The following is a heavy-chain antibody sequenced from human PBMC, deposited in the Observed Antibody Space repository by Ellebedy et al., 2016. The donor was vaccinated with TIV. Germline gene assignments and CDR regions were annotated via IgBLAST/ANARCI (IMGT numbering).Heavy chain of an antibody. V-gene: IGHV1-18*01. CDR2: ISAYNGNT. J-gene: IGHJ6*02. CDR1: GYTFTSYG. D-gene: IGHD3-10*01. Sequence: ASVKVSXXASGYTFTSYGISWVRQAPGQGLEWMGWISAYNGNTNYAQKLQGRVTMTTDTSTSTAYMELRSLRSDDTAVYYCAREWYYGSGSYIRGDYYYYGMDVWGQGTTVTVSS. CDR3: AREWYYGSGSYIRGDYYYYGMDV.